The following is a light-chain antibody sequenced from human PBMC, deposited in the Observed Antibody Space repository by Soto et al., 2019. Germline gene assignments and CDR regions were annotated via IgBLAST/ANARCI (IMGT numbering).Light chain of an antibody. CDR3: QSYDSSLSGAA. Sequence: QPVLTQPPSVSGAPGQGVTISCTGGSSNIGAGYDVHWYQHLPGTSPKLLIYGNDNRPSGVPDRFSGSKSGTSASLAITDLQAEDEADYYCQSYDSSLSGAAFGTGTKVTVL. CDR1: SSNIGAGYD. V-gene: IGLV1-40*01. J-gene: IGLJ1*01. CDR2: GND.